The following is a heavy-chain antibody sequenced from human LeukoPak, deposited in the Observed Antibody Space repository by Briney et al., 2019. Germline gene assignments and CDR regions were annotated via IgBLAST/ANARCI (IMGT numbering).Heavy chain of an antibody. D-gene: IGHD3-9*01. CDR2: ISPSGDST. CDR3: ARGQGWLSDS. V-gene: IGHV3-23*01. CDR1: GFTFSNYA. J-gene: IGHJ4*02. Sequence: GGSLRLSCAASGFTFSNYAMTWVRQAPGKGLEWVSIISPSGDSTYYADSVKGRFTISRDNDKSSLFLQMNSLRDEDTAVYYCARGQGWLSDSWGQGIQVTVTS.